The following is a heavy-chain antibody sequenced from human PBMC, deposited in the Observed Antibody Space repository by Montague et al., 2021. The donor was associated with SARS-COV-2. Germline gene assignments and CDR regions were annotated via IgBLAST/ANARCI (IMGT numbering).Heavy chain of an antibody. Sequence: SETLSLTCTVSGGSIGTGYYFWSWIRQSPGKGLEWLGTVFYRGNTYYNPSLKSRVTISVDTSTNQFSLKLTSVTAAETAIYFCARRNYCSSSSCYNGGFDNWGQGAVVTVSS. J-gene: IGHJ3*02. CDR1: GGSIGTGYYF. CDR2: VFYRGNT. CDR3: ARRNYCSSSSCYNGGFDN. V-gene: IGHV4-39*01. D-gene: IGHD2-2*01.